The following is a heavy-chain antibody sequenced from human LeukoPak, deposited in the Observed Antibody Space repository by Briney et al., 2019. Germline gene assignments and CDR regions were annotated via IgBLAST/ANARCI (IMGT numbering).Heavy chain of an antibody. CDR1: GGSISSYY. Sequence: PSETLSLTCTVSGGSISSYYWSWIRQPPGKGLEWIGYIYYSGSTYYNPSLKSRVTISVDTSKNQFSLKLSSVTAADTAVYYCARDHIVVVTATTRNWFDPWGQGTLVTVSS. D-gene: IGHD2-21*02. CDR3: ARDHIVVVTATTRNWFDP. V-gene: IGHV4-59*12. CDR2: IYYSGST. J-gene: IGHJ5*02.